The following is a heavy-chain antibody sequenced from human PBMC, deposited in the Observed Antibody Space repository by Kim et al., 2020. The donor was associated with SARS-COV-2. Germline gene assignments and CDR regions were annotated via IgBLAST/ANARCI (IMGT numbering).Heavy chain of an antibody. CDR1: GGSISSDY. J-gene: IGHJ4*01. V-gene: IGHV4-59*13. CDR2: IYYSGST. CDR3: VRSGSYYNFPLYYFDY. D-gene: IGHD3-10*01. Sequence: SETLSLTCTVSGGSISSDYWSWIRQPPGKGLEWIGYIYYSGSTNYNPSLKSRVTISVDTSKNQFSLKLSSVTAADTAVYYCVRSGSYYNFPLYYFDYWG.